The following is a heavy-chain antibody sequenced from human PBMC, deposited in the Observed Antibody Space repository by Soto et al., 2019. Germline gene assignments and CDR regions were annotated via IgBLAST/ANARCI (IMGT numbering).Heavy chain of an antibody. CDR3: ARQRAWNDAFDF. V-gene: IGHV1-69*02. Sequence: SVKVSCKASGDTFSFYTINWVRQAPGLGLEWMGRVNPILSMSNYAQKFQGRVTMTADKSLTTAYLQWNNLKASDTARYYCARQRAWNDAFDFWGQGTLVTVSS. D-gene: IGHD1-1*01. J-gene: IGHJ4*02. CDR1: GDTFSFYT. CDR2: VNPILSMS.